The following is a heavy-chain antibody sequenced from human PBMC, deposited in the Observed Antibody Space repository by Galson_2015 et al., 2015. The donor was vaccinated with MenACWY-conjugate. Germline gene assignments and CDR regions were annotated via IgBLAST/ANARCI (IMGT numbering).Heavy chain of an antibody. J-gene: IGHJ4*03. CDR2: IRKNGSNI. D-gene: IGHD3-9*01. CDR3: AIGPYDMVF. V-gene: IGHV3-48*03. Sequence: SLRISCAASGFTFSNYEMKWVRQAPGKGLEWVAYIRKNGSNIYYADSVKGRFTISRDNAKNSMYLQMNSLRVEDTAVYSRAIGPYDMVFWGQGTLVTASS. CDR1: GFTFSNYE.